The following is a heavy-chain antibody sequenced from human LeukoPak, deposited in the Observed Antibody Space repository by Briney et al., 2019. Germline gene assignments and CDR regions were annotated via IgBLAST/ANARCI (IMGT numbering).Heavy chain of an antibody. J-gene: IGHJ3*02. CDR3: ARGGSYLSAFDI. Sequence: PSETLSLTCTVSGGSISTSNYYWGWLRQPPGKGLEWIGNIFYSGSTYYSPSLRSRVTISLDTSRNQFSLKLNSVTAADTAVYYCARGGSYLSAFDIWGQGTMVTVSS. CDR2: IFYSGST. CDR1: GGSISTSNYY. V-gene: IGHV4-39*07. D-gene: IGHD1-26*01.